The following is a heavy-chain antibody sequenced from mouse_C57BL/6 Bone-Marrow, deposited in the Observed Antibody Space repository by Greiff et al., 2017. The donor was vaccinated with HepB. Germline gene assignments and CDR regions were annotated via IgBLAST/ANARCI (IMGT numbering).Heavy chain of an antibody. CDR3: AREDYYGSSYNFDY. CDR2: IDPSDSYT. J-gene: IGHJ2*01. CDR1: GYTFTSYW. D-gene: IGHD1-1*01. V-gene: IGHV1-69*01. Sequence: VQLQQPGAELVMPGASVKLSCKASGYTFTSYWMHWVKQRPGQGLEWIGEIDPSDSYTNYNQKFKCKSTLTVDKSSSTAYMQLSSLTSEDSAVYYCAREDYYGSSYNFDYWGQGTTLTGSS.